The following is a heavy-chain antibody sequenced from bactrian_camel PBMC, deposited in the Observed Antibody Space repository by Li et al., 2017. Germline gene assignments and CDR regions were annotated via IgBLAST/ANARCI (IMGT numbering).Heavy chain of an antibody. CDR1: GNIPHLIA. J-gene: IGHJ4*01. CDR2: FDVGRRT. V-gene: IGHV3S53*01. D-gene: IGHD2*01. Sequence: VQLVESGGGSVQAGGSLRLSCVVSGNIPHLIAWFRQAPGKEREGVAGFDVGRRTTYTPSVKGRFTISRDSASDTLYLQMNNLKPEDTAVYYCATEARGYCYGHYAYWGQGTQVTVS. CDR3: ATEARGYCYGHYAY.